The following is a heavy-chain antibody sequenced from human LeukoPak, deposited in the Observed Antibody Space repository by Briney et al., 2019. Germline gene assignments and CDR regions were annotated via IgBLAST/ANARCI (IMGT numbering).Heavy chain of an antibody. CDR1: GFTFSDYY. Sequence: SGGSLRLSCAASGFTFSDYYMSWIRQAPGKGLEWVSYISSSGSTIYYADSVKGRFTISRDNAKNSLYLQMNSLRAEDTAVYYCASTIEIAAAGTGSFDYWGQGTLVTVSS. CDR3: ASTIEIAAAGTGSFDY. CDR2: ISSSGSTI. J-gene: IGHJ4*02. V-gene: IGHV3-11*04. D-gene: IGHD6-13*01.